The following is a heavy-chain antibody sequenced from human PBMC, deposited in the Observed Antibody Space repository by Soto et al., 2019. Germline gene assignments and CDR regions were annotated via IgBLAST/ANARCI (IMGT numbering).Heavy chain of an antibody. Sequence: PSETLSLTCTVSGDSISSSNYYWGWIRQPPGKGLEWIANIYYSGTTYCNPSLKSRVAISVDTSKNHFSLKLSSVTAADTAIYYCARDAIPAPDFFDFDYWGQGTLVTVSS. CDR1: GDSISSSNYY. J-gene: IGHJ4*02. CDR3: ARDAIPAPDFFDFDY. D-gene: IGHD3-3*01. CDR2: IYYSGTT. V-gene: IGHV4-39*02.